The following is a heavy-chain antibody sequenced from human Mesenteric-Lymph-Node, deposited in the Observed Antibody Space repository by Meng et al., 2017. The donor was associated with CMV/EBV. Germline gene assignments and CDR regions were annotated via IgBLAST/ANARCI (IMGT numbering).Heavy chain of an antibody. J-gene: IGHJ5*02. CDR3: AKGINWFDP. Sequence: ISGDSVSSNTVAWSWLRQSPSRGLEWLGRTYYRSKWYNDYAVSVKSRITINPDTSKNQFSLQLNSVTPEDTAVYYCAKGINWFDPWGQGSLVTVSS. CDR1: GDSVSSNTVA. V-gene: IGHV6-1*01. CDR2: TYYRSKWYN.